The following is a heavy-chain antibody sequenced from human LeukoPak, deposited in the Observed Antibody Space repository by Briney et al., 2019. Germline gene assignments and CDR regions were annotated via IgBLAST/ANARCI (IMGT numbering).Heavy chain of an antibody. V-gene: IGHV4-39*01. CDR1: GGSISSSSYY. J-gene: IGHJ6*03. CDR2: IYYSGST. CDR3: AREEGYYYYMDV. Sequence: PSETLSLTCTVSGGSISSSSYYWGWIRQPPGEGLEWIGSIYYSGSTYYNPSLKSRVTISVDTSKNQFSLKLSSVTAADTAVYYCAREEGYYYYMDVWGKGTTVTVSS.